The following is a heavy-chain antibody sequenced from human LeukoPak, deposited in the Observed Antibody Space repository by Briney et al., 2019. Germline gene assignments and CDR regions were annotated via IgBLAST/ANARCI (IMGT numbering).Heavy chain of an antibody. CDR2: INHSGST. Sequence: PSETLSLTCAVYGGSFSGYYWSWIRQPPGKGLEWIGEINHSGSTNYNPSLKSRVTISVDTSKNQFSLELSSVTAADTAVYYCARYNGYLFDYWGQGALVTVSS. CDR3: ARYNGYLFDY. CDR1: GGSFSGYY. D-gene: IGHD5-12*01. J-gene: IGHJ4*02. V-gene: IGHV4-34*01.